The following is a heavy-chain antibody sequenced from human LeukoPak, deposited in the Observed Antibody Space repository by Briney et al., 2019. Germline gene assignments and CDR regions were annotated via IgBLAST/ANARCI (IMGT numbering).Heavy chain of an antibody. CDR2: IYHSGST. CDR3: ARGLRVGATIFDY. J-gene: IGHJ4*02. Sequence: SETLSLTCTVSGYSISSGYYWGWIRQPPGKGLEWIGSIYHSGSTYYNSSLKSRVTISVDTSKNQFSLKLSSVTAADTAVYYCARGLRVGATIFDYWGQGTLVTVSS. D-gene: IGHD1-26*01. CDR1: GYSISSGYY. V-gene: IGHV4-38-2*02.